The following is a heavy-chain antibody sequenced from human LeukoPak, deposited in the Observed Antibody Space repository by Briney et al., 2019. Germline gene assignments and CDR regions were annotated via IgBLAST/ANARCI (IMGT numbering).Heavy chain of an antibody. CDR1: GFTFSSYW. J-gene: IGHJ4*02. V-gene: IGHV3-7*01. Sequence: GGSLRLSCAASGFTFSSYWMSWVRQAPGKGLEWVANIKQDGSEKYYVDSVKGRFTISRDNAKNSLYLQMNSLRAEDTAVYYCARDKGEWTPLFDYWGQGTLVTVSS. D-gene: IGHD3-3*01. CDR2: IKQDGSEK. CDR3: ARDKGEWTPLFDY.